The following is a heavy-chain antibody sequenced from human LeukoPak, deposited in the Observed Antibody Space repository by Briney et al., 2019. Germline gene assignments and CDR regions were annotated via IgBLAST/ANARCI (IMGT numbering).Heavy chain of an antibody. CDR1: GGSISSHY. D-gene: IGHD3-16*01. CDR2: IYYSGST. J-gene: IGHJ4*02. CDR3: ARSPRLRLDY. V-gene: IGHV4-59*11. Sequence: SETLSLTCTVSGGSISSHYWSWIRQPPGKGLEWIGYIYYSGSTNYNPSLKSRVTISVDTSKNQFSLKLSSVTAADTAVYYCARSPRLRLDYWGQGTLVTVSS.